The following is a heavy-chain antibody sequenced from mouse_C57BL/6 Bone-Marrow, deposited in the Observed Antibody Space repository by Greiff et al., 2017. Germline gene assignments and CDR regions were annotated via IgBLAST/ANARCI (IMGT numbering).Heavy chain of an antibody. CDR3: ARDDYEGYWYFDV. J-gene: IGHJ1*03. V-gene: IGHV5-15*01. CDR2: ISNLAYSI. CDR1: GFTFSDYG. Sequence: EVMLVESGGGLVQPGGSLKLSCAASGFTFSDYGMAWVRQAPRKGPEWVAFISNLAYSIYYADTVTGRFTISSENAKNTLYLEMSSLRSEDTAMYYCARDDYEGYWYFDVWGTGTTVTVSS. D-gene: IGHD2-4*01.